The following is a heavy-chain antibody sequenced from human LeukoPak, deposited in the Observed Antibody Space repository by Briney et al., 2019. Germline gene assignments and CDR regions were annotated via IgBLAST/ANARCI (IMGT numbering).Heavy chain of an antibody. Sequence: ASVKVSCKVSGYTLTELSMHWVRQAPGKGLEWMGGFDPEDGETIYAQKFQGRVTMTEDTSTDTAYMELSSLRSEDTAVYYCAGPRIVVVPAAIPGQRSPTRFGEFTNAFDIWGQGTMVTVSS. CDR2: FDPEDGET. CDR1: GYTLTELS. J-gene: IGHJ3*02. V-gene: IGHV1-24*01. CDR3: AGPRIVVVPAAIPGQRSPTRFGEFTNAFDI. D-gene: IGHD2-2*01.